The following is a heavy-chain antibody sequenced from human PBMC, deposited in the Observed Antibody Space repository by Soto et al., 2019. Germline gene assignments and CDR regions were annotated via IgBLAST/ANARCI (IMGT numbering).Heavy chain of an antibody. V-gene: IGHV4-59*08. Sequence: SETLSLTCTVSGGSISSYYWSWIRKPPGKGLEWIGYIYYSGSTNYNPSLKSRVTISVDTSKNQFSLKLSSVTAADTAVYYCARQVYCSGGSCYGNWFDPWGQGTLVTVSS. CDR2: IYYSGST. J-gene: IGHJ5*02. CDR1: GGSISSYY. CDR3: ARQVYCSGGSCYGNWFDP. D-gene: IGHD2-15*01.